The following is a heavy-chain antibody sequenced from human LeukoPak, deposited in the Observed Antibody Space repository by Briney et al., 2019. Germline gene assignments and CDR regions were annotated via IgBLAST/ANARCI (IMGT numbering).Heavy chain of an antibody. Sequence: GASVKVSCKTPGYTFTGYYMHWVGQAPGQGLEWMGWIDPNSGGTNYAQKFQGRVTMTRDTSIGTAYMELSGLTSDDTAVYYCARGYYDRGSLYYFDYWGQGTLVTVSS. V-gene: IGHV1-2*02. CDR1: GYTFTGYY. CDR2: IDPNSGGT. J-gene: IGHJ4*02. CDR3: ARGYYDRGSLYYFDY. D-gene: IGHD3-22*01.